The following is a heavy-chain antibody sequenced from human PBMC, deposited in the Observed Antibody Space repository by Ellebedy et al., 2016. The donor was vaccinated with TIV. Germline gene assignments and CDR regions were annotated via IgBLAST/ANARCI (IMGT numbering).Heavy chain of an antibody. J-gene: IGHJ3*02. V-gene: IGHV4-59*01. D-gene: IGHD6-13*01. CDR3: ARVVWQQPVSYAFDI. Sequence: MPSETLSLTCTVSGCSISPYYWSWTRQPQGKGLEWIGYISYSGSTNYNHSLKSRVTISVDTSNNQFSLRLSSVTAADTAVYYCARVVWQQPVSYAFDIWGQGTMVTVSS. CDR2: ISYSGST. CDR1: GCSISPYY.